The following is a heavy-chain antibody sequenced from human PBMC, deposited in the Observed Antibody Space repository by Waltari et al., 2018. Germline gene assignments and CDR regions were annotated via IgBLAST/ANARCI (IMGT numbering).Heavy chain of an antibody. V-gene: IGHV3-23*01. CDR3: AEAGLYVRDYYYDYSMGV. CDR1: GFTFSSYA. CDR2: ISGIGAAI. D-gene: IGHD3-16*01. Sequence: EVQLLESGGGLVQPGGSLRLSRAASGFTFSSYAMSWVRQAPGKGLEWFSSISGIGAAIYYADSGKGRFTISRDNSKNTLYLQMISLRAEDTAVYYCAEAGLYVRDYYYDYSMGVWGQGTTVTVSS. J-gene: IGHJ6*02.